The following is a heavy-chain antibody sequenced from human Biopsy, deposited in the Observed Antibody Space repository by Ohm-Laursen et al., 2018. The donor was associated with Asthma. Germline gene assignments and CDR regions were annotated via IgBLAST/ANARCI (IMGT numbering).Heavy chain of an antibody. CDR2: LIPVLGTP. D-gene: IGHD5-12*01. J-gene: IGHJ6*02. CDR1: GFTFMGYH. V-gene: IGHV1-69*13. CDR3: ARGYSGSDRIVYYYSGLEV. Sequence: SVKVSCKASGFTFMGYHIFWMRQAPGQGLEWMGGLIPVLGTPDHAQMFEGRVTITADESTSTAYMELSSLSSEDTAVYYRARGYSGSDRIVYYYSGLEVWGQGTTVTVSS.